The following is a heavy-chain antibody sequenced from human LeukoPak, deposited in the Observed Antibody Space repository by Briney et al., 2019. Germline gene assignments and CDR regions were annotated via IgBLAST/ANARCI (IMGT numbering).Heavy chain of an antibody. CDR1: GGSISSGDYY. CDR3: ARHPLRFGPGAFDI. V-gene: IGHV4-30-4*01. CDR2: IYYSGST. D-gene: IGHD3-10*01. Sequence: PSETLSLTCTVSGGSISSGDYYWSWIRQPPGKGLEWIGYIYYSGSTYYNPSLKSRVTISVDTSKNQFSLKLSSVTAADTAVYYCARHPLRFGPGAFDIWGQGTMVTVSS. J-gene: IGHJ3*02.